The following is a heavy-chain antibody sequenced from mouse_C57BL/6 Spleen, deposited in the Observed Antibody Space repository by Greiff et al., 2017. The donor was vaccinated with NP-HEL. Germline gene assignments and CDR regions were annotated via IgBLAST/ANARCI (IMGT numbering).Heavy chain of an antibody. CDR2: IYPSDSET. D-gene: IGHD2-4*01. CDR3: ARLYYDYDVAWFVY. J-gene: IGHJ2*01. CDR1: GYTFTSYW. Sequence: QVQLQQPGAELVRPGSSVKLSCKASGYTFTSYWMDWVKQRPGQGLEWIGNIYPSDSETHYNQKFKDKATLTVDKSSSTAYMQLSSLTSEDSAVYYCARLYYDYDVAWFVYWGQGTTLTVSS. V-gene: IGHV1-61*01.